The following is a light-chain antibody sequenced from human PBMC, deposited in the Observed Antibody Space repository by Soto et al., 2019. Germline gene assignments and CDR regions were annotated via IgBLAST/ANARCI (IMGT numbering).Light chain of an antibody. J-gene: IGKJ4*01. Sequence: EIVMTQSPATLSVSPGERATLSCRASQSVSYNLAWYQQKPGQGPRLLIYGAFTRATGIPARFSGSGSGTEFTRTISSLQSEDFGVYYCQQYKNWPPLTFGGGTKVEIK. CDR2: GAF. CDR3: QQYKNWPPLT. V-gene: IGKV3-15*01. CDR1: QSVSYN.